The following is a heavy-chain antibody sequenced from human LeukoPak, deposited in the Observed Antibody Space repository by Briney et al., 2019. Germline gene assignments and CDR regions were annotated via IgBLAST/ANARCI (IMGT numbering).Heavy chain of an antibody. CDR2: ISSSGSTI. CDR3: ARERGVAGTREFAFDI. Sequence: PGGSLRLSCAASGFTFSDYYMSWIRQAPGKGLEWVSYISSSGSTIYYADSVKGRFTISRDNSKNSLYVQMNSLRAEDSAVYYCARERGVAGTREFAFDIWGQGTLVTVSS. J-gene: IGHJ3*02. V-gene: IGHV3-11*04. CDR1: GFTFSDYY. D-gene: IGHD2-15*01.